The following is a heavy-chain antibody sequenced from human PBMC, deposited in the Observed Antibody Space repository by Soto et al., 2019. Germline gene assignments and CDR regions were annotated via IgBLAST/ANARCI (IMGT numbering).Heavy chain of an antibody. CDR1: GFTFSSYA. Sequence: EVQLLESGGGLVQPGGARRLSCAASGFTFSSYAMRWVRQGPGKGLEWVSAISGSGGTTYYADSVKGRFTISRDNSKNTLYLQMNSLRAEDTAVYFCATPYDFWKYWGQGTLVTVSS. V-gene: IGHV3-23*01. CDR2: ISGSGGTT. J-gene: IGHJ4*02. D-gene: IGHD3-3*01. CDR3: ATPYDFWKY.